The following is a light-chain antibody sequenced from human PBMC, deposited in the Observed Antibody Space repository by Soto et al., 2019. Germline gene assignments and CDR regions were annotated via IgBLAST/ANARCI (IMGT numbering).Light chain of an antibody. CDR3: QKDNTALT. V-gene: IGKV1-27*01. J-gene: IGKJ3*01. Sequence: DIQLTQSPSSLSASVGDRVTITCRASHDINNYLAWYQQKPGKVPELLIYAASTLQLGVPSRFSGSGFGTDFTLPISSLQPEDVATYFCQKDNTALTFGPGTKVDIQ. CDR1: HDINNY. CDR2: AAS.